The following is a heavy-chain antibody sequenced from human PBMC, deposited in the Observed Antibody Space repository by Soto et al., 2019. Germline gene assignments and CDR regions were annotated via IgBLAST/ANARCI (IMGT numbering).Heavy chain of an antibody. CDR3: AKEALATGTTYSS. V-gene: IGHV1-69*18. CDR1: GGIFNTYT. Sequence: QVQLVQSGAEVKKPGSSVKDSCKASGGIFNTYTFTWVRQAPGQGLEWLGSIMPIFNAPKYAQRFQDRLTITVDEPTSTVYMELNGPRSEDTAVFFCAKEALATGTTYSSWGQGTLVTVSS. J-gene: IGHJ5*02. CDR2: IMPIFNAP. D-gene: IGHD1-1*01.